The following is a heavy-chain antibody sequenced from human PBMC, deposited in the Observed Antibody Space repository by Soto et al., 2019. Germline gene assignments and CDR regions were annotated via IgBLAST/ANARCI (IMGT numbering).Heavy chain of an antibody. D-gene: IGHD1-26*01. Sequence: SETLSLTCAVSAYSISNGYYWGWIRQPPGKGLEWIGSISHTGRTYYTPALKSRVTLSVDTSKNQFSLNLNSVTAADTAVYYCARGGIPPSGYGIAYAMDVWGQGTTVTVSS. CDR1: AYSISNGYY. V-gene: IGHV4-38-2*01. CDR3: ARGGIPPSGYGIAYAMDV. J-gene: IGHJ6*02. CDR2: ISHTGRT.